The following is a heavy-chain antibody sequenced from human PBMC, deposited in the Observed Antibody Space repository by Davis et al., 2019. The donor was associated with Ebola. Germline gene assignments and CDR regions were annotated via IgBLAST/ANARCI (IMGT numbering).Heavy chain of an antibody. V-gene: IGHV3-23*01. J-gene: IGHJ4*02. CDR3: ARDRSSWYYDY. CDR2: ISGSGGST. Sequence: GESLKISCAASGFTFSSYAMSWVRQAPGKGLEWVSAISGSGGSTYYADSVKGRFTISRDNAKNTLYLQMNSLRAEDTAVYYCARDRSSWYYDYWGQGTLVTVSS. CDR1: GFTFSSYA. D-gene: IGHD6-13*01.